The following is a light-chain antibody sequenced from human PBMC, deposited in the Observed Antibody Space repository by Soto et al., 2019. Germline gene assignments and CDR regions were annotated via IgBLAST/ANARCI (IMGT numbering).Light chain of an antibody. CDR3: QQYDNSPIT. CDR2: GAS. CDR1: QSVTDNY. Sequence: DIVLTQSPGTLSSSPGGRATLSCRASQSVTDNYLAWYQQKPGQAPRLLIYGASSRATGIPDRFSGTGSETDFTLTISRLEPEDFAVYYCQQYDNSPITFGQGTRLEIK. J-gene: IGKJ5*01. V-gene: IGKV3-20*01.